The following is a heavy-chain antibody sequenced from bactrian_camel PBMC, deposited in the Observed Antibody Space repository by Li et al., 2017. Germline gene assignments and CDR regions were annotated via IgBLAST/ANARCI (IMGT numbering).Heavy chain of an antibody. CDR1: GFTFSDHY. CDR3: AADRRRNGAASLRPGDYSV. J-gene: IGHJ4*01. Sequence: HVQLVESGGGLVQTAGSLRLSCAASGFTFSDHYLSWVRQAPGKGPEWVSSIYPDGSMTYYADSMKGRFTITKDNARNWLDLQMESLEAGDTGRYYCAADRRRNGAASLRPGDYSVWGQGTQVTVS. D-gene: IGHD2*01. V-gene: IGHV3-2*01. CDR2: IYPDGSMT.